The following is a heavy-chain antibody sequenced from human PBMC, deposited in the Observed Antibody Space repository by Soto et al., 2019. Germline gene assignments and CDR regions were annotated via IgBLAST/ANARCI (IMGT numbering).Heavy chain of an antibody. CDR3: AKDGGDYVGEGPFDY. CDR1: GFTFSSYA. D-gene: IGHD4-17*01. CDR2: ISGSGGST. J-gene: IGHJ4*02. V-gene: IGHV3-23*01. Sequence: EVQLLESGGGLVQPGGSLSLSCAASGFTFSSYAMSWVRQAPGKGLVWVSAISGSGGSTYYADSVKGRFTISRDNYKNALSVQMKSLRAEDTAVYYCAKDGGDYVGEGPFDYWGKGTLVAVSA.